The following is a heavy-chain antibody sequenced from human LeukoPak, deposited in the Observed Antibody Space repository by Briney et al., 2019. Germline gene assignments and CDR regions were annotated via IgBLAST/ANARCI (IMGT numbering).Heavy chain of an antibody. CDR2: ISGSGGST. J-gene: IGHJ4*02. D-gene: IGHD6-6*01. Sequence: PGGSLRLSCAVSGFTFNNYAMSWVRQVPGKGLEWVSGISGSGGSTYYADSVKGRFTISRDNSKNTLYLQMNSLRAEDTAVYYCAKRSSIAFFDYWGQGTLVTVSS. CDR1: GFTFNNYA. V-gene: IGHV3-23*01. CDR3: AKRSSIAFFDY.